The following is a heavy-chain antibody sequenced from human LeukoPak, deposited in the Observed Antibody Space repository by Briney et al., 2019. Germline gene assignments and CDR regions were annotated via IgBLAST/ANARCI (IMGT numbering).Heavy chain of an antibody. D-gene: IGHD4-17*01. J-gene: IGHJ5*02. CDR1: GFIVSGDF. CDR2: IYSDSST. CDR3: ARAHGDPARWFDP. V-gene: IGHV3-53*01. Sequence: GGSLRLSCAASGFIVSGDFMSWVRQAPGKGLEWVSVIYSDSSTYYADSVKGRFTISRDNSKNTLDLQMTGLRAEDTAVYYCARAHGDPARWFDPWGQGTLVTVSS.